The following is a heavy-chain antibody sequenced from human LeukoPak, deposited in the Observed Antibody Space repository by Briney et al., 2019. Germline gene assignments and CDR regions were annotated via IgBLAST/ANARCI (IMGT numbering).Heavy chain of an antibody. CDR3: ASPSGYDFRGIYY. D-gene: IGHD5-12*01. CDR2: TWYDGSNK. Sequence: GRSLRLSCAASGFTFSTYGMHWVRQAPGKGLEWVAVTWYDGSNKYYADSVKGRFTIARDNSKNTLYLQMNSLRAEDTAVYYCASPSGYDFRGIYYWGQGTLVTVSS. V-gene: IGHV3-33*01. J-gene: IGHJ4*02. CDR1: GFTFSTYG.